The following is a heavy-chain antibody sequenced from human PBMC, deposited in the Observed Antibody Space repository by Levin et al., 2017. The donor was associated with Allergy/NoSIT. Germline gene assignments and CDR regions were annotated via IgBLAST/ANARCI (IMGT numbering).Heavy chain of an antibody. CDR3: ARHDWDYGDYVSLGAWFDP. CDR1: GGSISSSSYY. CDR2: IYYSGST. J-gene: IGHJ5*02. D-gene: IGHD4-17*01. V-gene: IGHV4-39*01. Sequence: SQTLSLTCTVSGGSISSSSYYWGWIRQPPGKGLEWIGSIYYSGSTYYNPSLKSRVTISVDTSKNQFSLKLSSVTAADTAVYYCARHDWDYGDYVSLGAWFDPWGQGTLVTVSS.